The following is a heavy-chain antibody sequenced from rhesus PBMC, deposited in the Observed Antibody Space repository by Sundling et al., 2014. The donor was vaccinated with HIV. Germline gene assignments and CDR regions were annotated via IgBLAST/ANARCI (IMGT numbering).Heavy chain of an antibody. Sequence: QVQLQESGPGRVKPSETLSLTCAVSGGSISDNYRWGWIRQPPGKGLEWIGHIYGIHTGTNYNPSLKSRVTISKDTSTDQFSLTLTSVTAADMAVYFCARAGVIVGATEIDSWGQGLLVTVSS. CDR1: GGSISDNYR. J-gene: IGHJ4*01. CDR3: ARAGVIVGATEIDS. CDR2: IYGIHTGT. V-gene: IGHV4S10*01. D-gene: IGHD1-44*02.